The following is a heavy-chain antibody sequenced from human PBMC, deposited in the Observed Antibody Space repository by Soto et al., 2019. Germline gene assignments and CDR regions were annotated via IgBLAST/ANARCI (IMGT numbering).Heavy chain of an antibody. CDR1: GYTFTSYY. J-gene: IGHJ5*02. V-gene: IGHV1-46*03. CDR3: ARGDHLMAPAAHGRLGYNWFDP. D-gene: IGHD2-2*01. Sequence: GASVEVSCKASGYTFTSYYMHCVRQAPGQGLEWMGIINPSGGSTSYAQKFQGRVTMTRDTSTSTVYMELSSLRSEDTAVYYCARGDHLMAPAAHGRLGYNWFDPWGQGTLVTVSS. CDR2: INPSGGST.